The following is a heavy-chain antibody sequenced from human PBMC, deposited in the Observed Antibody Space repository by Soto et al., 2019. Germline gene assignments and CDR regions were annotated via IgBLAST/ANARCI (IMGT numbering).Heavy chain of an antibody. V-gene: IGHV1-46*03. CDR1: GYTFTSYY. D-gene: IGHD6-6*01. CDR3: ARTEYSISGWFDP. Sequence: QVQLVQSGAEVKKPGASVKVSSKASGYTFTSYYMHWVRQAPGQGLECMGIINPSGGSTSYAQKFQGRVTMTRDTSTSTVYMELSSLRSEDTAVYYCARTEYSISGWFDPWGQGTLVTVSS. J-gene: IGHJ5*02. CDR2: INPSGGST.